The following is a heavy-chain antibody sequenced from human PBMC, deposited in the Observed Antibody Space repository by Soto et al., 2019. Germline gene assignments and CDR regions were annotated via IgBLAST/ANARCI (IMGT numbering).Heavy chain of an antibody. J-gene: IGHJ6*02. D-gene: IGHD6-19*01. CDR1: GGSISSYY. V-gene: IGHV4-4*07. Sequence: LSLTCTVSGGSISSYYWSWIRQPAGKGLEWIGRIYTSGSTNYNPSLKSRVTMSVDTSKNQFSLKLSSVTAADTAVYYCARDGPAVAGTWVYYYGMDVWGQGTTVTVSS. CDR3: ARDGPAVAGTWVYYYGMDV. CDR2: IYTSGST.